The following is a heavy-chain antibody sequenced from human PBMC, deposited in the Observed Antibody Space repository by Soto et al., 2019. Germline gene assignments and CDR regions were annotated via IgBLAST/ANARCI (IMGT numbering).Heavy chain of an antibody. CDR1: GFRFGDYY. V-gene: IGHV3-11*01. CDR2: ISSSAYTI. D-gene: IGHD2-15*01. CDR3: ARGLVVAATRGPFDY. Sequence: QVQLVESGGGLVKPGGSLRLSCAASGFRFGDYYMSWIRQAPGKGLEWVSYISSSAYTIYYAASVEGRFTISRDNAKNSLFLQMNSLRADDTAVYYCARGLVVAATRGPFDYWGPGILVPVSS. J-gene: IGHJ4*02.